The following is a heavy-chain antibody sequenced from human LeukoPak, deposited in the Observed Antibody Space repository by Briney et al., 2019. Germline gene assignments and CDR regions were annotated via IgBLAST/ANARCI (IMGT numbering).Heavy chain of an antibody. CDR3: ARRGFGDQGRPKAFDI. Sequence: GASVKLSCTASGSTFTGYYMPWVRQAPGQGLGWVGRINPNSGGTNYAQKFQGRVTMTRDTSISTAYMELSRLRSDDTAVYYCARRGFGDQGRPKAFDIWGQGTMVTVSS. J-gene: IGHJ3*02. CDR2: INPNSGGT. D-gene: IGHD3-10*01. V-gene: IGHV1-2*06. CDR1: GSTFTGYY.